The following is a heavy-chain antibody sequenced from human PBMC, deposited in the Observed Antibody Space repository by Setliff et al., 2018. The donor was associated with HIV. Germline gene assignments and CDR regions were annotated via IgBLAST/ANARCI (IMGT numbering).Heavy chain of an antibody. D-gene: IGHD3-9*01. CDR3: ARSNIVTGYYSSPTYYFDF. CDR1: GDTFTGYA. Sequence: ASVKVSCKASGDTFTGYAINWVRQAPGQGLEWMGPVNPNSGGTAYPQKFQARVTMTRDTSISPAYMELSGLTSDDTAVYYCARSNIVTGYYSSPTYYFDFWGQGTLVTVSS. CDR2: VNPNSGGT. J-gene: IGHJ4*02. V-gene: IGHV1-2*06.